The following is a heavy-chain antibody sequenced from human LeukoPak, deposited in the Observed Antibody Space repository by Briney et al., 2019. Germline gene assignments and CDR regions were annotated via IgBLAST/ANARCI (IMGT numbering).Heavy chain of an antibody. D-gene: IGHD3-16*01. J-gene: IGHJ5*01. CDR2: IGTVGDT. CDR3: VRGGEIGFDS. CDR1: GFTLSRYD. V-gene: IGHV3-13*04. Sequence: GGSLRLSCAASGFTLSRYDMHWVRQATGKGLEWISSIGTVGDTYYIGSVKGRFTISRENAMNSLYLQMNSLRAGDTAVYYCVRGGEIGFDSWGQGTLVTVSS.